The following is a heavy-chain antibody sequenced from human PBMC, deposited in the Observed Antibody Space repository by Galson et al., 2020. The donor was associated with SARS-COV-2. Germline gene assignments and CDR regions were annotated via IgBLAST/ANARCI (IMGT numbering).Heavy chain of an antibody. V-gene: IGHV3-23*01. J-gene: IGHJ4*02. CDR3: AKDPGYSYGTYFDH. CDR1: GFSFSDYD. CDR2: ISRSIAGT. D-gene: IGHD5-18*01. Sequence: GGSLRLSCAASGFSFSDYDMSWVRQAPGKGLEWISSISRSIAGTFYADSVKGRFIISRDNSKNTLSLQMTSLRADDTALYYCAKDPGYSYGTYFDHWGQGTLVTVSS.